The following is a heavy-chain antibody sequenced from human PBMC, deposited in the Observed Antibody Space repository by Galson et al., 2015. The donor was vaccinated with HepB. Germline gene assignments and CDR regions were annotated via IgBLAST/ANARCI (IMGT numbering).Heavy chain of an antibody. Sequence: SVKVSCKVSGYTLTEVSMHWVRQAPGKGLEWMGGFDPVDAETVYAQKFQDRVTMTEDTSTDTAYMELSSLRSDDTAMYYCVTDSVVVAAFGYWGQGILVTVSS. CDR3: VTDSVVVAAFGY. CDR1: GYTLTEVS. D-gene: IGHD2-15*01. V-gene: IGHV1-24*01. CDR2: FDPVDAET. J-gene: IGHJ4*02.